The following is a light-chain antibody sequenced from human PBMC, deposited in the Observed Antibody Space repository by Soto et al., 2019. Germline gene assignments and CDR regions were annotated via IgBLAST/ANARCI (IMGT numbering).Light chain of an antibody. Sequence: QSALTRPPSVSGAPGQRVTISCTGSSSNIGAGYDVHWYQQLPGTAPKLLIYGNSNRPSGVPDRFSGSKSGTSASLAITGLQVEDEADYYCQSYDSSLSGYVFGTGTKGTVL. CDR1: SSNIGAGYD. J-gene: IGLJ1*01. CDR3: QSYDSSLSGYV. V-gene: IGLV1-40*01. CDR2: GNS.